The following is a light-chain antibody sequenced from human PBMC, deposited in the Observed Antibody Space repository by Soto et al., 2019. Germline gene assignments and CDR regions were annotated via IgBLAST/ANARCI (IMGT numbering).Light chain of an antibody. Sequence: EIVMTQSPATLSVSPGERATLSCRATQSVSTKLAWYQQKPGQAPRLLIYGASTGATGIPARFSGSGSGTDFTLILSSLQSEDFAVYYCQQYSSWPLTFGGGTKVEIK. V-gene: IGKV3-15*01. CDR3: QQYSSWPLT. J-gene: IGKJ4*01. CDR2: GAS. CDR1: QSVSTK.